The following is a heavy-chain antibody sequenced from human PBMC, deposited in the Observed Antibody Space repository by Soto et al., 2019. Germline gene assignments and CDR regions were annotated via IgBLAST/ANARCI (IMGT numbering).Heavy chain of an antibody. V-gene: IGHV3-33*01. D-gene: IGHD5-12*01. Sequence: QVQLVESGGGVVQPGRSLRLSCVASGFTFRSYGMQWVRQAPGKGLAWVAVIWNDGSNKFYAESVKGRFTVSRDDSMNTVYLQMDSLRVEDTAVYYCARDWNSGYDFDFRGQGTVVTVSS. CDR3: ARDWNSGYDFDF. CDR2: IWNDGSNK. CDR1: GFTFRSYG. J-gene: IGHJ4*02.